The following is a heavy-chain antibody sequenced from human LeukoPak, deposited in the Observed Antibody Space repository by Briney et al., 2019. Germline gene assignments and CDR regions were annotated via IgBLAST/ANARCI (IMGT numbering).Heavy chain of an antibody. CDR3: ARGHSSSWSTVDY. J-gene: IGHJ4*02. V-gene: IGHV4-39*01. CDR1: GGSISSSSYY. D-gene: IGHD6-13*01. Sequence: SETLSLTCTVPGGSISSSSYYWGWIRQPPGKGLEWIGNVFYSGSTHYNSSLKSRVTISVDTSKNQFSLKLTSVTATDTAVYYCARGHSSSWSTVDYWGQGTLVTVSS. CDR2: VFYSGST.